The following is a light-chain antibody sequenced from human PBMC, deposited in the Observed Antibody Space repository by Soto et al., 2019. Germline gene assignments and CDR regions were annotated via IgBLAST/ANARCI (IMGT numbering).Light chain of an antibody. J-gene: IGKJ4*01. CDR2: DGS. CDR3: QQYDNSAPLS. Sequence: IVLTQSPATLSLSPGDRATLSCGASQSVRSSYVAWYQQKAGLAPRLLIYDGSSRASGIPDRFSGSGSGTDFTLTIGRLEPEDFALYYCQQYDNSAPLSFGGGTKFEMK. V-gene: IGKV3D-20*01. CDR1: QSVRSSY.